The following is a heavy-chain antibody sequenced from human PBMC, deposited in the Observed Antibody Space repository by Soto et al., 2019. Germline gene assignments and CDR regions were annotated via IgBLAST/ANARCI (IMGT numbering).Heavy chain of an antibody. CDR2: ISQTGAT. CDR1: GGSITSGNSYS. J-gene: IGHJ5*02. CDR3: ARAVSPYFGTWFDP. V-gene: IGHV4-30-2*01. Sequence: PSETLSLTXAVSGGSITSGNSYSWAWIRQPPGRGLEWIGSISQTGATSYNPSLKSRVSVSLDKSKNQFSLRLSSVTAADMAVYYCARAVSPYFGTWFDPWGQGTLVTVSS. D-gene: IGHD3-10*01.